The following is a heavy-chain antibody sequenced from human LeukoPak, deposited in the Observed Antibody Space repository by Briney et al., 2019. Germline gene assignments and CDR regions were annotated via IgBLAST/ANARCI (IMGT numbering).Heavy chain of an antibody. CDR3: AAYNTGWYAADY. Sequence: GGSLRLSCAASGFSFRSYGMSWVRQAPGKGLEWVSGISGSGGSTYYADSVQGRFSISRDNSNNTLYVQMNSLRAEDTAVYFCAAYNTGWYAADYWGQGTLVTVSS. V-gene: IGHV3-23*01. CDR1: GFSFRSYG. J-gene: IGHJ4*02. CDR2: ISGSGGST. D-gene: IGHD6-19*01.